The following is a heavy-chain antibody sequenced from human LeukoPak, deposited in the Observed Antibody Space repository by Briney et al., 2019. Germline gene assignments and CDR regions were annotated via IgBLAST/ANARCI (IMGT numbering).Heavy chain of an antibody. CDR3: ATCRDEFGDYGFTS. J-gene: IGHJ5*02. V-gene: IGHV4-59*01. CDR2: IYDSGST. D-gene: IGHD4-17*01. Sequence: SETLSLTCAVYGGSFSEYYWSWIRQPPGKGLEWLGYIYDSGSTKYNPSLRSRVTISVDTSKNLFSLKLPSVTAADTAVYYCATCRDEFGDYGFTSWGQGTLVTVSS. CDR1: GGSFSEYY.